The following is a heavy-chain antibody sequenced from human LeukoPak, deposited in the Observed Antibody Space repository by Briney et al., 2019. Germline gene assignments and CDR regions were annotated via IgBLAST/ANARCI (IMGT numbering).Heavy chain of an antibody. J-gene: IGHJ5*02. D-gene: IGHD3-3*01. CDR3: ARGTIFGYWFDP. CDR1: GGSISSYH. Sequence: SETLSLTCTVSGGSISSYHWSWIRQPPGKGLEWIGYIYYSGSTNYNPSLKSRVTISVDTSKNQFSLKLSSVTAADTAVYYCARGTIFGYWFDPWGQGTLVTVSS. CDR2: IYYSGST. V-gene: IGHV4-59*01.